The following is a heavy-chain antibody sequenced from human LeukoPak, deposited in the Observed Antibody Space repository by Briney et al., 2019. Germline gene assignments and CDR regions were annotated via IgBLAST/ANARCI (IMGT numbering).Heavy chain of an antibody. CDR1: GFTFSSYW. Sequence: PGGSLRLSCAASGFTFSSYWMSWVRQAPGKGLEWVANIKQDGSEKYYVDSVKGRFTISRDNAKNSLYLQMNSLRAEDTAVYYCASFFWFGAESYGSGSYYHMSDYWGQGTLVTVSS. CDR2: IKQDGSEK. CDR3: ASFFWFGAESYGSGSYYHMSDY. D-gene: IGHD3-10*01. V-gene: IGHV3-7*01. J-gene: IGHJ4*02.